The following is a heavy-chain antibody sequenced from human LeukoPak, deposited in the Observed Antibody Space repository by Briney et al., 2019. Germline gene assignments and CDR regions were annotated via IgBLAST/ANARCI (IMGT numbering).Heavy chain of an antibody. CDR3: ACLRGPSDY. CDR1: VFTFINYS. D-gene: IGHD4-17*01. Sequence: GGSLRLSCTASVFTFINYSMNWVRQAPGKGLEWVSSIITNSAFIYYADSVRGRFTISRDKTKNSLYLQLDSLTADDTAVYFCACLRGPSDYWGQGTLVTVSS. V-gene: IGHV3-21*01. CDR2: IITNSAFI. J-gene: IGHJ4*02.